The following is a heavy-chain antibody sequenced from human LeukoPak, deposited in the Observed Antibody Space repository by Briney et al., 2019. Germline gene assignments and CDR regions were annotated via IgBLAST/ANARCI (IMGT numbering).Heavy chain of an antibody. D-gene: IGHD2-21*01. CDR1: GYTFTRYD. Sequence: ASVKVSCKASGYTFTRYDINWVRQATGQGLEWMGWMNPNSGNTGYAQKFQGRVTMTRNTSISTAYMELSRLKSEDTAVYYCARNSAGERYFQHWGQGTLVTVSS. CDR2: MNPNSGNT. CDR3: ARNSAGERYFQH. V-gene: IGHV1-8*01. J-gene: IGHJ1*01.